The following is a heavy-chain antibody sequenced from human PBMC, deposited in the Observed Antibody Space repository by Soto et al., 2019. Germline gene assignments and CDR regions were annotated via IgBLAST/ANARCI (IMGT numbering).Heavy chain of an antibody. V-gene: IGHV3-49*05. J-gene: IGHJ4*02. Sequence: EVQLVESGGGLVKPGRSLRLSCTASGFTFGDYAMSWFRQAPGKGLEWVGFIRSKAYGGTTEYAASVKGRFTISRDDSKSIAYLQMNSLKTEDTAVYYCTRDWGPLRFLEWNSVFDYWGQGTLVTVSS. CDR1: GFTFGDYA. CDR2: IRSKAYGGTT. D-gene: IGHD3-3*01. CDR3: TRDWGPLRFLEWNSVFDY.